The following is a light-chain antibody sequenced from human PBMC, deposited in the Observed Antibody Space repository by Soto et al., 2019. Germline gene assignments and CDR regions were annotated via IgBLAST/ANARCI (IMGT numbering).Light chain of an antibody. J-gene: IGKJ1*01. CDR3: QQSYTART. V-gene: IGKV1-39*01. CDR1: QSIDNY. Sequence: DIQMTQSPSSLSASAGDRVTITCRASQSIDNYLNWYQQKPGKVPKLLIYAASSLQSGVPSRFSGSGSGTDFTLTISSLQPEDFATNYCQQSYTARTVGQGTKVDIK. CDR2: AAS.